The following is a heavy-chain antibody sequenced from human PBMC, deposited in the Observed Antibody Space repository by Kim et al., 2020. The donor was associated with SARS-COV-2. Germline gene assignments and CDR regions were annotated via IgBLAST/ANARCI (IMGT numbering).Heavy chain of an antibody. Sequence: TNYNPSLKSRVTISVDTSKNQFSLKLSSVTAADTAVYYCARAPRYGNHDYWGQGTLVTVSS. V-gene: IGHV4-59*01. CDR2: T. CDR3: ARAPRYGNHDY. J-gene: IGHJ4*02. D-gene: IGHD1-1*01.